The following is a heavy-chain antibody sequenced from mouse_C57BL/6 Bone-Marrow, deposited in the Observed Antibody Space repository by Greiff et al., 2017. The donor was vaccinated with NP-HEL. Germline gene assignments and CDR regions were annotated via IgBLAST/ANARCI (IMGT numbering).Heavy chain of an antibody. CDR1: GYTFTSYG. CDR3: ARRSSYWYFDV. V-gene: IGHV1-81*01. D-gene: IGHD1-1*01. J-gene: IGHJ1*03. Sequence: VQLQQSGAELARPGASVKLSCKASGYTFTSYGISWVKQRTGQGLEWIGEIYPRSGNTYYNEKFKGKATLTADKSSSTAYMELRRLTSEDSAVYFCARRSSYWYFDVWGTGTTVTVSS. CDR2: IYPRSGNT.